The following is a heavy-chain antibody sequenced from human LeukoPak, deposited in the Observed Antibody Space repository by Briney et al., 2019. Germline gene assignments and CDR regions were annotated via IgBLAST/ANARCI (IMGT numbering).Heavy chain of an antibody. CDR2: IYHSGST. D-gene: IGHD6-13*01. CDR3: ARHGSYSSSWYLDY. CDR1: GGSISSSNW. J-gene: IGHJ4*02. Sequence: PSGTLSLTCAVSGGSISSSNWWSWVRQPPGKGLEWIGEIYHSGSTYYNPSLKSRVTTSVDTSKNQFSLKLSSVTAADTAVYYCARHGSYSSSWYLDYWGQGTLVTVSS. V-gene: IGHV4-4*02.